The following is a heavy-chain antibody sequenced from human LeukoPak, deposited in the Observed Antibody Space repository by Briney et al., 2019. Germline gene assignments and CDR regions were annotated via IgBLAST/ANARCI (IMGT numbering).Heavy chain of an antibody. D-gene: IGHD3-22*01. CDR2: IWYDGTNK. CDR1: GFIFSSFA. J-gene: IGHJ4*02. V-gene: IGHV3-33*01. CDR3: ARDGYYYDGSNYRPSGFDY. Sequence: GRSLRLSCGTSGFIFSSFAMHWVRQAPGKGLEWVAVIWYDGTNKFHAESLKGRFTVSRDNSNNTLYLQMSSLRAEDTAVYYCARDGYYYDGSNYRPSGFDYWGQGTLVTVSS.